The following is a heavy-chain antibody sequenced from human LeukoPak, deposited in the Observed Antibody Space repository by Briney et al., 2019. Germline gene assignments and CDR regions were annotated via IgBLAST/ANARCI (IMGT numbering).Heavy chain of an antibody. Sequence: SETLSLTCTVSGGSISSGSYYWSWIRQPAGKGLEWIGRIYTSGSTNYNPSLKSRVTISVDTSKNQFSLKLSSVTAADTAVYYCARDVRDYDFWSGYYRWFDPWGRGTLVTVSS. CDR3: ARDVRDYDFWSGYYRWFDP. CDR2: IYTSGST. CDR1: GGSISSGSYY. D-gene: IGHD3-3*01. J-gene: IGHJ5*02. V-gene: IGHV4-61*02.